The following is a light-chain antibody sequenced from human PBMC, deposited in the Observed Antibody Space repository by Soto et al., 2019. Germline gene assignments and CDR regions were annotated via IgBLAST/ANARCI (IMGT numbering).Light chain of an antibody. CDR2: WAS. V-gene: IGKV4-1*01. Sequence: DIVMTQSPDSLAVSLGERATINCKSSQSVLYRSNNNNFLAWYQHKPGHPLKLLIYWASTRASGVPDRFSGSGSGTDFTLTISSLQAEDVAIYYCQQYYDTPFTFGPGTKVDIK. CDR1: QSVLYRSNNNNF. J-gene: IGKJ3*01. CDR3: QQYYDTPFT.